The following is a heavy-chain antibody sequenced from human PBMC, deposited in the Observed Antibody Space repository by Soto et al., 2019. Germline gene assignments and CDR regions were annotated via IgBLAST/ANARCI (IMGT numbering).Heavy chain of an antibody. V-gene: IGHV3-23*01. CDR3: AKVPHYDILTGYYGYYFDY. CDR2: ISGSGGST. D-gene: IGHD3-9*01. J-gene: IGHJ4*02. CDR1: GFTFSSYA. Sequence: GGSLRLSCAASGFTFSSYAMSWVRQAPGKGLEWVSAISGSGGSTYYADSVKGRFTISRDNSKNTLYLQMNSLRAEDTAVYYCAKVPHYDILTGYYGYYFDYWGQGTLVTVSS.